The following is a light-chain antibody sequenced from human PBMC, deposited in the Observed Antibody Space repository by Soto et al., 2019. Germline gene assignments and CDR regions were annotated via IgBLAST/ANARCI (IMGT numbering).Light chain of an antibody. V-gene: IGLV2-23*01. CDR3: CSYAGSSTYV. CDR2: EGS. J-gene: IGLJ1*01. Sequence: QSVLNQPASVSGSPGQSITISCTGTSSDVGSYNLGSWYQQHPGKAPKLMIYEGSKRPSGVSNRFSGSKYGNTASLKISGLQAEDEAEYYCCSYAGSSTYVLGTGTKVTVL. CDR1: SSDVGSYNL.